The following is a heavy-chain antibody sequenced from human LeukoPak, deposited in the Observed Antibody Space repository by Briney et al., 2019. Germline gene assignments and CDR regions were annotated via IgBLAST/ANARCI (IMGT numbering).Heavy chain of an antibody. J-gene: IGHJ3*02. V-gene: IGHV1-3*01. D-gene: IGHD3-10*01. CDR3: ARPFRGVSGYDAFDI. CDR2: MNAGNGNT. Sequence: GASVKVSCKASGYTFTTSVMHWVRQAPGQRLEWMGWMNAGNGNTKYSQRFQGRVTITRDTSATTAYMDLSSLRSEDTAVYYCARPFRGVSGYDAFDIWGQGTIVTVS. CDR1: GYTFTTSV.